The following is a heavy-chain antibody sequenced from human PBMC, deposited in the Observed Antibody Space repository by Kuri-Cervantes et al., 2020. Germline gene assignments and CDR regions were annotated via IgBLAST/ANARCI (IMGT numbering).Heavy chain of an antibody. J-gene: IGHJ6*02. CDR3: AIRPRDYYDSSGDRYGMDV. CDR2: ISGSGGST. V-gene: IGHV3-23*01. CDR1: GFTFSSYA. Sequence: GGSLRLSCAASGFTFSSYAMSWVRQAPGKGLEWVSAISGSGGSTYYADSVKGRFTISRDNSKNTLCLQMNSLRAEDTAVYYCAIRPRDYYDSSGDRYGMDVWGQGTTVTVSS. D-gene: IGHD3-22*01.